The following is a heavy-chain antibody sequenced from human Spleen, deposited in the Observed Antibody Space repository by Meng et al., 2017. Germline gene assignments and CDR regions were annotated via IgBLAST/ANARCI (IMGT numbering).Heavy chain of an antibody. CDR1: GGSISVSDYY. D-gene: IGHD3-10*01. J-gene: IGHJ4*02. Sequence: GSLRLSCTVSGGSISVSDYYWGWIRQPPGKGLECIGTIYYSGGTYYNPSLKSRVTISVDTSKNQFSLKLSSVTAADTAVYYCARVDYASGSFLLGPLRSAPRGQGTLVTVSS. CDR3: ARVDYASGSFLLGPLRSAP. V-gene: IGHV4-39*07. CDR2: IYYSGGT.